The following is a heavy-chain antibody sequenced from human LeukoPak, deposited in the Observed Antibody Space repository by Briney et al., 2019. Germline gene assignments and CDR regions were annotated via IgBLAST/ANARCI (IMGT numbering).Heavy chain of an antibody. Sequence: SETLSLTCTVSGGSISSYYWSWIRQPAGKGLEWIGRIYTSGSTNYNPSLKSRVTMSVDTSKNQFSLKLSSVTAADTAMYYCAKTVTTLFRAAFDMWGQGRMVSVSS. CDR1: GGSISSYY. V-gene: IGHV4-4*07. CDR3: AKTVTTLFRAAFDM. D-gene: IGHD4-17*01. J-gene: IGHJ3*02. CDR2: IYTSGST.